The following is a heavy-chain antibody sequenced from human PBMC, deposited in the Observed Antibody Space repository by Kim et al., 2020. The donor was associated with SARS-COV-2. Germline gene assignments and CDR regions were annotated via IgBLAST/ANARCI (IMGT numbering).Heavy chain of an antibody. D-gene: IGHD3-3*01. CDR1: GGTFSSYA. Sequence: SVKVSCKASGGTFSSYAISWVRQAPGQGLEWMGGIIPIFGTANYAQKFQGRVTITADESTSTAYMELSSLRSEDTAVYYCARDYAMMDTPRQPIRFLEWSPSYGMDVWGQGTTVTVSS. J-gene: IGHJ6*02. V-gene: IGHV1-69*13. CDR3: ARDYAMMDTPRQPIRFLEWSPSYGMDV. CDR2: IIPIFGTA.